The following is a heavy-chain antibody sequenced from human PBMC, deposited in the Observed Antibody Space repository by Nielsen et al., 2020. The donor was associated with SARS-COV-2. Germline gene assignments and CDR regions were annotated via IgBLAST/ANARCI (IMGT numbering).Heavy chain of an antibody. CDR1: GGTFSSYA. V-gene: IGHV1-69*04. CDR3: ARDPRLSFGELRFDP. Sequence: SVKVSCKASGGTFSSYAISWVRQAPGQGLEWMGRIIPILGIANYAQKFQGRVTITADKSTSTAYMELSSLRSEDTAVYYCARDPRLSFGELRFDPWGQGTLVTVSP. D-gene: IGHD3-10*01. CDR2: IIPILGIA. J-gene: IGHJ5*02.